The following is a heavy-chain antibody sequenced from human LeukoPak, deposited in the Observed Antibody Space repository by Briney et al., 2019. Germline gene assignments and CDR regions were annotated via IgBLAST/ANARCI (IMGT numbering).Heavy chain of an antibody. CDR2: INHTGST. CDR3: ARDSVDTAMATDY. V-gene: IGHV4-34*01. Sequence: SETLSLTCAVYGGSFSDYCWSWIRQPPGKGLEWIGEINHTGSTNYNPSLKSRVTISVDTSKNQFSLKLSSVTAADTAVYYCARDSVDTAMATDYWGQGTLVTVSS. CDR1: GGSFSDYC. J-gene: IGHJ4*02. D-gene: IGHD5-18*01.